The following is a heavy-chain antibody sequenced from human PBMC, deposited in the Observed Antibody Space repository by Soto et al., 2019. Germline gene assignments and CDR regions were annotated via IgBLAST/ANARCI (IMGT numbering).Heavy chain of an antibody. CDR1: GFTVSSNY. D-gene: IGHD3-10*01. V-gene: IGHV3-66*01. CDR2: IYSGGST. J-gene: IGHJ6*02. CDR3: ARDQGGGFGENYYYYGMDV. Sequence: EVQLVESGGGLVQPGGSLRLSCAASGFTVSSNYMSWVRQAPGKGLEWVSVIYSGGSTYYADSVKGRFTISRDNSKNTLYLQMNSLRAEDTAVYYCARDQGGGFGENYYYYGMDVWGQGTTVTVSS.